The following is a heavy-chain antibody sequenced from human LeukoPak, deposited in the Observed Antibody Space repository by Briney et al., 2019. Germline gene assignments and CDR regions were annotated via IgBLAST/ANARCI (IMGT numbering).Heavy chain of an antibody. J-gene: IGHJ4*02. CDR2: ISSSGSTI. CDR3: ARDLYTYDYVWGSYVFDY. D-gene: IGHD3-16*01. Sequence: PGGSLRLSCAASGFTFSSYEMNWVRQAPGKGLEWVSYISSSGSTIYYADSVKGRFTISRDNAKNSLYLQMNSLRAEDTAVYYCARDLYTYDYVWGSYVFDYWGQGTLVTVSS. CDR1: GFTFSSYE. V-gene: IGHV3-48*03.